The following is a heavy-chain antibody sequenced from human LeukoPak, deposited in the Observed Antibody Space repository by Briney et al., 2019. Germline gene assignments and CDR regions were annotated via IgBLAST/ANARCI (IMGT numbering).Heavy chain of an antibody. V-gene: IGHV4-61*02. CDR3: ARQARNIVGARPFDY. Sequence: PSQTLSLTCTVSGGSISSGSYYWSWIRQPAGKGLEWIGRIYTSGSTNYNPSLKSRVTITVDTSKNQFSLKLSSVTAADTAVYYCARQARNIVGARPFDYWGQGTLVTVSS. D-gene: IGHD1-26*01. J-gene: IGHJ4*02. CDR2: IYTSGST. CDR1: GGSISSGSYY.